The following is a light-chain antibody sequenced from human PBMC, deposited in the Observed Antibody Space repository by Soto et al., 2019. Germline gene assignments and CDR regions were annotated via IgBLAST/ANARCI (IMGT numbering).Light chain of an antibody. CDR2: KAS. V-gene: IGKV1-5*03. Sequence: DIQMTQSPSTLSASVGDRVTITCRASQSISSWLAWYQQKPGKAPKLLIYKASSLESGIPSRFSGSGSGTEFTLTISSLQPDDFATYYCQQYNSNLTFGRGTKVDIK. CDR3: QQYNSNLT. J-gene: IGKJ4*01. CDR1: QSISSW.